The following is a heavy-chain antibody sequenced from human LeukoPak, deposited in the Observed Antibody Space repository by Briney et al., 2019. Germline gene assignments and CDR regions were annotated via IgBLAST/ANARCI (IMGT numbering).Heavy chain of an antibody. V-gene: IGHV4-34*01. Sequence: PSETLSLTCAVYGGSFSGYYWSWIRQPPGKGLEWIGEINHSGSTNYNPSLKSRVTISVDTSKNQFFLKLSSVTAADTAVYYCARGFPSTGSYSDSNWFDPWGQGTLVTVSS. CDR1: GGSFSGYY. CDR3: ARGFPSTGSYSDSNWFDP. J-gene: IGHJ5*02. D-gene: IGHD1-26*01. CDR2: INHSGST.